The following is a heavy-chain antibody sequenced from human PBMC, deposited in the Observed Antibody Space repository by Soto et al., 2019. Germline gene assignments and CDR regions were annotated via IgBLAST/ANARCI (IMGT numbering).Heavy chain of an antibody. CDR1: GGSISSGDYY. V-gene: IGHV4-30-4*01. Sequence: SETLSLTCTVSGGSISSGDYYWSWIRQPPGKGLEWIGYIYYSGSTYYNPSLKSRVTISVDTSKSQFSLKLSSVTAADTAVYYCARSTKDLGYCSGGSCYNDAFDIWGQGTMVTVS. J-gene: IGHJ3*02. CDR2: IYYSGST. D-gene: IGHD2-15*01. CDR3: ARSTKDLGYCSGGSCYNDAFDI.